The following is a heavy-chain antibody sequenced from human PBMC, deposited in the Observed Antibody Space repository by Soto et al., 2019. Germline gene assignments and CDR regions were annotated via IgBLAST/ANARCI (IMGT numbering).Heavy chain of an antibody. CDR3: AKSHSSAAVYYYYYGMDV. J-gene: IGHJ6*02. CDR2: ISGSGGST. D-gene: IGHD6-13*01. Sequence: GGSLRLSCAASGFTFSHYAMSWVRQAPGKGLEWVSDISGSGGSTYYSDSVKGRFTISRDSSKSMLYMEMNSLRAEDTAVYYCAKSHSSAAVYYYYYGMDVWGQGTTVTVSS. CDR1: GFTFSHYA. V-gene: IGHV3-23*01.